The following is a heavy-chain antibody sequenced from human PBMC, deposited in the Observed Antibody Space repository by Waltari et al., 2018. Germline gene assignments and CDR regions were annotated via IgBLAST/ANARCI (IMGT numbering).Heavy chain of an antibody. Sequence: EVQLVESGGGLVKPGGSLRLSCAASGFTFSSYSVNWVRQAPGKGLEWVSSITSSSTYIYYADSVTGRFTISRDNAQNSLYLQMNSLRAEDTAVYYCAREFYGRYAFDVWGQGTVVAVFS. CDR1: GFTFSSYS. J-gene: IGHJ3*01. V-gene: IGHV3-21*01. D-gene: IGHD4-17*01. CDR2: ITSSSTYI. CDR3: AREFYGRYAFDV.